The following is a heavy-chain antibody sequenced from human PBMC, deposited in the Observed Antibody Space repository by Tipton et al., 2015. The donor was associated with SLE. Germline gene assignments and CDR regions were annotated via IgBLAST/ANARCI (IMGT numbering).Heavy chain of an antibody. V-gene: IGHV3-21*01. J-gene: IGHJ6*02. D-gene: IGHD2-2*01. CDR2: ISTSSSYI. CDR3: ARGGCSSTSCYDYYYYGMDV. Sequence: SLRLSCAASGFTFSSYCMNWVRQAPGKGLEWVSSISTSSSYIYYADSVKGRFTISRDNAKNSLYLQMNSLRAEDTAVYYCARGGCSSTSCYDYYYYGMDVWGQGTTVTVSS. CDR1: GFTFSSYC.